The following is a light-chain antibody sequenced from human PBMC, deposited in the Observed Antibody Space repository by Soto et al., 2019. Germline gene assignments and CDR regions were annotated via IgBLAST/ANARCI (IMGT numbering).Light chain of an antibody. Sequence: EIVMTQSPATLSVSPGERATLSCRARQSVSSNLAWHQQKPGQAPRLLIYGASTRATGIPARFSGSGSGTEFTLTISSLQSEDFALYYCQQYNDWPPLTFGGGTKVEIK. CDR1: QSVSSN. CDR2: GAS. J-gene: IGKJ4*01. CDR3: QQYNDWPPLT. V-gene: IGKV3-15*01.